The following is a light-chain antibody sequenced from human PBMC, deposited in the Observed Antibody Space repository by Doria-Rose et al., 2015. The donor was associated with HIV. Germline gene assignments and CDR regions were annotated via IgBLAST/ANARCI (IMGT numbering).Light chain of an antibody. J-gene: IGLJ1*01. CDR2: GNI. V-gene: IGLV1-40*01. CDR1: SSNIGAGYD. Sequence: QTVVTQEPSVSEAPGQRVTISCTGSSSNIGAGYDVHWYQQLPATAPQLLIYGNINRTSGVPDRISGSKSGTSASLAITGLQAEDEADYYCQSYDSSLSGYVFGTGTKVTVL. CDR3: QSYDSSLSGYV.